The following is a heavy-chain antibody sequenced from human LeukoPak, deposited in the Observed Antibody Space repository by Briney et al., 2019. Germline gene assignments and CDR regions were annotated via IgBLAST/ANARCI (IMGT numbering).Heavy chain of an antibody. D-gene: IGHD2/OR15-2a*01. CDR1: GFTFSSYE. CDR2: ITGSGDTI. J-gene: IGHJ4*02. CDR3: ARERTTIVSGTTIGAY. Sequence: GGSLRLSCSASGFTFSSYEMNWVRQAPGKGLEWISYITGSGDTIYADSVKGRFTISRDNAKNSLFLQMNSLTADDTAVYYCARERTTIVSGTTIGAYWGQGTLVTVSS. V-gene: IGHV3-48*03.